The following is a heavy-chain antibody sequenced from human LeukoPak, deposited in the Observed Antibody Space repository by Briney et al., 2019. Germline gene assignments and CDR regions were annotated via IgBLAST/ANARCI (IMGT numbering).Heavy chain of an antibody. Sequence: ASVKVSCKASGGTFSSYAISWVRQAPGQGLERMGGIIPIFGTANYAQKFQGRVTITADKSTSTAYMELSSLRSEDTAVYYCARMYSRGIYYFDYWGQGTLVTVSS. CDR3: ARMYSRGIYYFDY. D-gene: IGHD6-13*01. J-gene: IGHJ4*02. CDR1: GGTFSSYA. CDR2: IIPIFGTA. V-gene: IGHV1-69*06.